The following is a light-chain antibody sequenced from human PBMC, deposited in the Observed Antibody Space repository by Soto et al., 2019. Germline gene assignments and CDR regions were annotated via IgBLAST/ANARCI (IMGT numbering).Light chain of an antibody. Sequence: ELVLPQSPGTLSLSPRERPTHSCRATQSVSTTYLAWYQQKPGLAPRLLIYGASSRATSIPDRFSGSGSVTDFTLTISRLEREDFAVYYCQQYGSSPWTFGQGTKVDIK. J-gene: IGKJ1*01. V-gene: IGKV3-20*01. CDR3: QQYGSSPWT. CDR1: QSVSTTY. CDR2: GAS.